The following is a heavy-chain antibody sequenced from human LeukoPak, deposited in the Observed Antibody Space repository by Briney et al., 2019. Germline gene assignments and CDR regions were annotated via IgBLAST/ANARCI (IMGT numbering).Heavy chain of an antibody. CDR3: ARDVYSFYHMDV. J-gene: IGHJ6*03. CDR1: GGSIRSGSYY. Sequence: SETLSLTCTVSGGSIRSGSYYWSWIRQPAGKGLEWIGRIYTSGNTNYNPSLKSRVTISVDTSKNQFSLKLSSVTAADTAVYHCARDVYSFYHMDVWGKGTTVTISS. V-gene: IGHV4-61*02. CDR2: IYTSGNT.